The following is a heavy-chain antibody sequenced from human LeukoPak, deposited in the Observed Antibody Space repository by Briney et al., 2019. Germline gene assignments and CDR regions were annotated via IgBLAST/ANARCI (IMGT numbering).Heavy chain of an antibody. CDR3: ARDKGGYFDWPTSYYGMDV. V-gene: IGHV3-21*01. Sequence: GGSLRLSCAASGFVFSSYDMTWVRQAPGKGLEWVSSISSSSSYIYYADSVKGRFTISRDNAKNSLYLQMNSLRAEDTAVYYCARDKGGYFDWPTSYYGMDVWGQGTTVTVSS. CDR2: ISSSSSYI. J-gene: IGHJ6*02. D-gene: IGHD3-9*01. CDR1: GFVFSSYD.